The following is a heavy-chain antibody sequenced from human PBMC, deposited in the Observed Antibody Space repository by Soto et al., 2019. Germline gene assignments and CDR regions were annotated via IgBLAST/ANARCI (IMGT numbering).Heavy chain of an antibody. CDR3: ARGVGGPSPMDY. CDR2: IYYSGST. Sequence: PSETLSHTCTFSGGSISSYYWSLIRQPPGKGLEWIGYIYYSGSTNYNPSLKSRVTISVDTSKNQFSLKLSSVTAADTAVYYCARGVGGPSPMDYWGQGTLVTVSS. V-gene: IGHV4-59*01. J-gene: IGHJ4*02. CDR1: GGSISSYY. D-gene: IGHD1-26*01.